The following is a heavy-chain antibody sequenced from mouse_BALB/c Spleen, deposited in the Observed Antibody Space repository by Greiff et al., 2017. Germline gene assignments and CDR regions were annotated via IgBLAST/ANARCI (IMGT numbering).Heavy chain of an antibody. D-gene: IGHD1-1*01. CDR2: INSNGGST. V-gene: IGHV5-6-2*01. J-gene: IGHJ4*01. Sequence: EVKLMESGGGLVKPGGSLKLSCAASGFTFSSYYMSWVRQTPEKRLELVAAINSNGGSTYYPDTVKGRFTISRDNAKNTLYLQMSSLKSEDTALYYCARHTYYGSSPYAMDYWGQGTSVTVSS. CDR1: GFTFSSYY. CDR3: ARHTYYGSSPYAMDY.